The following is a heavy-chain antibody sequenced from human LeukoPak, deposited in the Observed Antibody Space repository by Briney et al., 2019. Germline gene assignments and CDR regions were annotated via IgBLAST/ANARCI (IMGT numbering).Heavy chain of an antibody. CDR3: ARSVEDIVVPHMDV. J-gene: IGHJ6*03. CDR2: ISSSSSYI. D-gene: IGHD2-2*01. Sequence: GGSLRLSCAASGFTFSSYSMNWVRQAPGKGLEWVSSISSSSSYIYYADSVKGRFTISRDNAKNSLYLQMNSLRAEDTAVYYCARSVEDIVVPHMDVWGKGTTVTVSS. CDR1: GFTFSSYS. V-gene: IGHV3-21*01.